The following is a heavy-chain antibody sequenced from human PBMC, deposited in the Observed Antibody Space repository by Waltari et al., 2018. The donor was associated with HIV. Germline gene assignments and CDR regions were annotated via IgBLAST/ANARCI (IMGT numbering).Heavy chain of an antibody. CDR2: ITSDGRAK. CDR1: GFQFVRYR. CDR3: ARDDQWAFDY. J-gene: IGHJ4*02. Sequence: EVQLVESGGAWLRPGGPWSLSCEASGFQFVRYRLTGVRQAPGRGLEWLSYITSDGRAKVYADSVKGRFTISRDNAKNSLYLEMNSLRDEDTAVYYCARDDQWAFDYWGQGTLVIVSS. D-gene: IGHD1-26*01. V-gene: IGHV3-48*02.